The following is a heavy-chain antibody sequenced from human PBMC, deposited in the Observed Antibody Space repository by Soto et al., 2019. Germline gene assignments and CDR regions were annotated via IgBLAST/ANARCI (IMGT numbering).Heavy chain of an antibody. CDR3: ARVSIAVAGIAYYFDY. CDR2: ISHDGSNK. J-gene: IGHJ4*02. D-gene: IGHD6-19*01. V-gene: IGHV3-30-3*01. CDR1: GFSFSSCA. Sequence: QVQLVESGGGVVQPGRSLRLSCAASGFSFSSCAMHWVRQAPGNGLEWVAVISHDGSNKYYADSVKGRFTISRDNSKNTLYLQMNSLRPEDTAVYYCARVSIAVAGIAYYFDYWGQGTLVTVSS.